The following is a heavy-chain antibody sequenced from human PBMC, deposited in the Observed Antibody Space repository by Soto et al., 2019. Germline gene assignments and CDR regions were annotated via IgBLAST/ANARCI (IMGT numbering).Heavy chain of an antibody. CDR2: IYAANSET. D-gene: IGHD1-7*01. Sequence: KGLEWVGLIYAANSETRYSPSLQGQVTLSVDKSINTAYLQWSSLKASDTAIYYCGRHRPTPAHNGYLDPLGQGTLVSVSS. CDR3: GRHRPTPAHNGYLDP. J-gene: IGHJ5*02. V-gene: IGHV5-51*01.